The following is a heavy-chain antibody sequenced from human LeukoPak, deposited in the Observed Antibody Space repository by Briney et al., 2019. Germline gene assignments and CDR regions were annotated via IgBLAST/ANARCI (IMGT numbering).Heavy chain of an antibody. Sequence: GGSLRLSCVASGFTFNNYAMHWVRQAPGKGLEWVSTINGNGAATYYADSSKGRFLISRDDSKSTVYLRMNKLRVEDSGLYYCANGLAASGNFLLRDYYYFSDVWGKGTTVIVS. CDR2: INGNGAAT. V-gene: IGHV3-23*01. CDR3: ANGLAASGNFLLRDYYYFSDV. J-gene: IGHJ6*03. CDR1: GFTFNNYA. D-gene: IGHD1-26*01.